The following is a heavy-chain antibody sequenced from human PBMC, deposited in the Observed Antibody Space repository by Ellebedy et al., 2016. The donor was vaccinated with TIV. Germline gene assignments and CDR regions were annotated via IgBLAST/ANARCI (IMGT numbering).Heavy chain of an antibody. V-gene: IGHV1-46*01. D-gene: IGHD4-11*01. CDR3: AREGDYSNYLGFDP. Sequence: ASVKVSCKASGYSFTNYYMHWVRQAPGQGLEWMGIINPDGGSTSYAQRFQGRVTMARDASTTTVYMELSSLRSDDTAVYYCAREGDYSNYLGFDPWGQGTLVTVSS. CDR2: INPDGGST. CDR1: GYSFTNYY. J-gene: IGHJ5*02.